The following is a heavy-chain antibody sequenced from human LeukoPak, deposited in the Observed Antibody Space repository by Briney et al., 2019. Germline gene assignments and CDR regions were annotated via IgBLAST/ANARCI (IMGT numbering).Heavy chain of an antibody. V-gene: IGHV3-23*01. J-gene: IGHJ4*02. CDR2: ISGSGGST. Sequence: GGPLRLSCAASGFTFSSYAMSWVRQAPGKGLEWVSAISGSGGSTYYADSVKGWFTISRDNSKNTLYLQMNSLRAEDTAVYYCAKDAKNWPDSSAYFMSGQDDYWGQGTLVTVSS. CDR3: AKDAKNWPDSSAYFMSGQDDY. D-gene: IGHD3-22*01. CDR1: GFTFSSYA.